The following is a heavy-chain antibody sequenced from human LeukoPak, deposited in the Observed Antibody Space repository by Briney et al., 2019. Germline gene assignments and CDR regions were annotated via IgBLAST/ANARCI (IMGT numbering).Heavy chain of an antibody. Sequence: GGSLRLSCAASGFTFSNYFMSWVRQAPGKWLDWVANIKQDGSEKYYVDSVKGRFTISRDNAKNSLYLQMNSLRAEDTAVYYCAKVLAGSISRITMVRGVIGYFDYWGQGTLVTVSS. CDR2: IKQDGSEK. CDR1: GFTFSNYF. D-gene: IGHD3-10*01. J-gene: IGHJ4*02. V-gene: IGHV3-7*03. CDR3: AKVLAGSISRITMVRGVIGYFDY.